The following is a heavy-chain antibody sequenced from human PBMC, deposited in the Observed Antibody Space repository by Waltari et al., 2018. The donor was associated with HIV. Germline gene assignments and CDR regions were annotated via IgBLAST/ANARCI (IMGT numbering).Heavy chain of an antibody. Sequence: EVQLLESGGALVQPGGSLRLSCAGSGFTFVSYAMSWVRQAPGKGLELVSSISATGATTYYSDSVKGRFTISRDNSKNTLYVQMNSLLVEDTAIYYCASHPVPYCGNRRCYGGFWGQGTLVTVSS. CDR1: GFTFVSYA. CDR2: ISATGATT. V-gene: IGHV3-23*01. D-gene: IGHD2-21*01. J-gene: IGHJ4*02. CDR3: ASHPVPYCGNRRCYGGF.